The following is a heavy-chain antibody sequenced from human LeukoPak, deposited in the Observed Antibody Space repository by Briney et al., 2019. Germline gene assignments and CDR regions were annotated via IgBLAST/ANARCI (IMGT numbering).Heavy chain of an antibody. J-gene: IGHJ5*02. Sequence: GGSLRLSCAASGFTFSSYAMHWVRQAPGKGLEWVSVISYDGSNKYYADSVKGRFTISRDNSKNTLYLQMNSLRAEDTAVYYCARSGYCSGGSCLRRFPGFDPWGQGTLVAVSS. CDR1: GFTFSSYA. D-gene: IGHD2-15*01. CDR2: ISYDGSNK. CDR3: ARSGYCSGGSCLRRFPGFDP. V-gene: IGHV3-30-3*01.